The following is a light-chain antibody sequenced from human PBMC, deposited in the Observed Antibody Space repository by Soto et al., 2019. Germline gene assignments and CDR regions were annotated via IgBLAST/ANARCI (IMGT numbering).Light chain of an antibody. CDR2: GAS. J-gene: IGKJ5*01. Sequence: EVVLTQSPATLSLSPGEGASLSCRARQSVSSSYLAWYQQKPGQAPRLLIYGASSRATGIPDRFSGSGSGTDFTLTISRLEPEDFAVYYCQQYGSSPPITLGQGTRLEI. CDR1: QSVSSSY. CDR3: QQYGSSPPIT. V-gene: IGKV3-20*01.